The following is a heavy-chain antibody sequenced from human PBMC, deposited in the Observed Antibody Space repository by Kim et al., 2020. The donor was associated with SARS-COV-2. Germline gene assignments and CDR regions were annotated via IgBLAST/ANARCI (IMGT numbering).Heavy chain of an antibody. V-gene: IGHV4-59*08. J-gene: IGHJ4*02. Sequence: SETLSLTCTVTNGSINNNYWSWIRQPPGKGVEWVGYIHYTGSTYYEASLKSRVTIALDSSKTFFSLKLTSVTAADTAMYYCARHKGASFDYLGQGTLVTV. CDR3: ARHKGASFDY. CDR2: IHYTGST. CDR1: NGSINNNY.